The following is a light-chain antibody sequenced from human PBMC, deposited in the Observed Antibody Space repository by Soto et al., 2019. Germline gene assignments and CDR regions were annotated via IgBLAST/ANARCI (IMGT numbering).Light chain of an antibody. Sequence: LSQPASVSGSPGQSITISCTGTSSNVGSYNLVSWFQQLPGKVPKLMIYEGTKRPSGVSDRFSGSKSGNTASLTISGLQAEDEADYLCFSYAGNSAYVFGSGRKVTVL. CDR2: EGT. V-gene: IGLV2-23*01. CDR1: SSNVGSYNL. J-gene: IGLJ1*01. CDR3: FSYAGNSAYV.